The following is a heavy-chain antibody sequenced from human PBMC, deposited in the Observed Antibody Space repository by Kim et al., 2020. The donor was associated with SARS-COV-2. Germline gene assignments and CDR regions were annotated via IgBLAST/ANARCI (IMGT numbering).Heavy chain of an antibody. D-gene: IGHD1-26*01. J-gene: IGHJ4*02. Sequence: GGSLRLSCAASGFTFSSYWMTWVRQAPGKGLEWVANIKQEGSEKYYVDSVKGRFTISRDNAKNSLYLQMNSLRGEDTAVYYCARGGSGSSGSGVCDYWGQGTLVTVSS. CDR3: ARGGSGSSGSGVCDY. CDR1: GFTFSSYW. V-gene: IGHV3-7*03. CDR2: IKQEGSEK.